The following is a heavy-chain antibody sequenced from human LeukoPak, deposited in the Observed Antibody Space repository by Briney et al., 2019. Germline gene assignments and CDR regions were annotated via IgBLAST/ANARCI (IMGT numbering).Heavy chain of an antibody. CDR1: GCSISSGGYS. V-gene: IGHV4-31*03. CDR3: ARGRDSSGYTY. J-gene: IGHJ4*02. CDR2: IYYSGST. Sequence: PSQTLSLTCTFSGCSISSGGYSSSCIRQHPGKGLEWIGYIYYSGSTYYNPALKSRVTISVDTSKNQFSLKLSSVTAADTAVYYCARGRDSSGYTYWGQGTLVTVSS. D-gene: IGHD3-22*01.